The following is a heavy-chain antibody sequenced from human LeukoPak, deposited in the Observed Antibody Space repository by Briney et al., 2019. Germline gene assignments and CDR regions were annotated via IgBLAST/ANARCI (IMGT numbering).Heavy chain of an antibody. J-gene: IGHJ4*02. V-gene: IGHV3-21*01. Sequence: GGSLRLSCAASGFAFSSYSMNWVRQAPGKGLEWVSSISSSSSYIYYADSVKGRFTISRDNAKNSLYLQMNSLRAEDTAVYYCARGPSVLLWFGDYWGQGTLVTVSS. CDR3: ARGPSVLLWFGDY. D-gene: IGHD3-10*01. CDR2: ISSSSSYI. CDR1: GFAFSSYS.